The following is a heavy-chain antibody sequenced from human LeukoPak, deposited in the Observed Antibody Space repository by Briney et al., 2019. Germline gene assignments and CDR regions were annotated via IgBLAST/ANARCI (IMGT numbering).Heavy chain of an antibody. D-gene: IGHD5-18*01. CDR3: AEDRYSYAFEYFQH. J-gene: IGHJ1*01. Sequence: GGSLRLSCAASGFTFSSYGMHWVRQAPGKGLEWVAVISYDGNNKYYADSVKGRFTISRDNSKNTLYLQMNSLRAEDTAVYYCAEDRYSYAFEYFQHWGQGTLVTVSS. CDR2: ISYDGNNK. CDR1: GFTFSSYG. V-gene: IGHV3-30*18.